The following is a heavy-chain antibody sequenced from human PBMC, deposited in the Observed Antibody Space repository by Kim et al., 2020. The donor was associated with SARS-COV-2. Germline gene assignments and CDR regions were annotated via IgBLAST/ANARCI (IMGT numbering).Heavy chain of an antibody. D-gene: IGHD5-18*01. CDR2: IYYRGTT. CDR3: ARLTSYGQNYYFDY. J-gene: IGHJ4*02. CDR1: GVSISSDSYY. Sequence: SETLSLTCAVSGVSISSDSYYWGWVRQPPGKGLEWIGDIYYRGTTYNPSLQSRVTVSVDMSKNHFSLRLSSVTAADTAVYYCARLTSYGQNYYFDYWGQGTLVTVSS. V-gene: IGHV4-39*01.